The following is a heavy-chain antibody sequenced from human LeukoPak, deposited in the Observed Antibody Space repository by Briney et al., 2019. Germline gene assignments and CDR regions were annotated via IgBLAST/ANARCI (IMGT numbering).Heavy chain of an antibody. CDR3: AKDRTRIMITFGDHTLYYFDY. CDR2: ISSGSSST. Sequence: GGSLRLSCAASGFTFSNYAMSWVRQAPGKGLEWVSAISSGSSSTDYADSVKGRFTISRENSKNTLYLQMNSLRAEDTAVYYCAKDRTRIMITFGDHTLYYFDYWGQGTLVTVSS. J-gene: IGHJ4*02. CDR1: GFTFSNYA. D-gene: IGHD3-16*01. V-gene: IGHV3-23*01.